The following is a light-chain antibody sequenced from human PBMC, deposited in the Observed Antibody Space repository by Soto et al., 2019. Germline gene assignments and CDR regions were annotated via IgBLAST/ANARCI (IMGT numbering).Light chain of an antibody. Sequence: IGLPQSPGTLSLSPWERATLSCRASQSVISNYLAWYQQKPGQAPRLLIYGASSRATGIPDRFSGSGSGTDFTLTISRLEPEDFVVYYCQQYGSSPPLTFGGGTKVDI. CDR3: QQYGSSPPLT. CDR1: QSVISNY. J-gene: IGKJ4*01. V-gene: IGKV3-20*01. CDR2: GAS.